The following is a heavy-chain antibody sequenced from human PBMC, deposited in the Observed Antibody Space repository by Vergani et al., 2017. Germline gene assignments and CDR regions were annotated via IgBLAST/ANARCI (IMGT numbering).Heavy chain of an antibody. D-gene: IGHD1-7*01. V-gene: IGHV3-66*02. CDR1: GFNVSSNY. J-gene: IGHJ4*02. Sequence: EVQLVESGGGLVQPGGSLRLSCAASGFNVSSNYMSWVRQAPGKGLEWVSVIYSGGSTYYADSVKGRFTISIDNSKNTLYLHMNSVRAEDTAVYYCASDLGELIDYWGQGTLVTVSS. CDR2: IYSGGST. CDR3: ASDLGELIDY.